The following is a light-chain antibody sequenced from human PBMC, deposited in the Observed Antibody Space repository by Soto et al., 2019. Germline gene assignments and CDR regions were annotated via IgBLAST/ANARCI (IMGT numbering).Light chain of an antibody. CDR3: AAWDDSLNGAV. CDR2: SND. V-gene: IGLV1-44*01. CDR1: SSNIGSNT. Sequence: QSVLTQPPSASGTPGQRVTISCSGSSSNIGSNTVNWFRQLPGTAPELLIYSNDQRPSGVPDRFSSSKSGTSASLAISGLQSEDEADYYCAAWDDSLNGAVFGGGTQLTVL. J-gene: IGLJ7*01.